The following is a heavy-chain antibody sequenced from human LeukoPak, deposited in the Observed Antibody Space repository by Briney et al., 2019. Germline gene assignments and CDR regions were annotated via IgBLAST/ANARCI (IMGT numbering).Heavy chain of an antibody. CDR3: ARGGGLDV. J-gene: IGHJ6*02. CDR1: VFTFSSYW. D-gene: IGHD3-16*01. V-gene: IGHV3-7*03. Sequence: GGSLRLSCAASVFTFSSYWMNWARQAPWKGLEWVASINHNGNVNYYVDSVKGRFTISRDNAKNSLYLQMSNLRAEDTAVYFCARGGGLDVWGQGATVTVSS. CDR2: INHNGNVN.